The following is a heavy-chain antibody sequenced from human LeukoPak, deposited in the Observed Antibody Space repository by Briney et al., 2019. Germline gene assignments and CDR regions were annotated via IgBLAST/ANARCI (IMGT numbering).Heavy chain of an antibody. J-gene: IGHJ4*02. Sequence: ASVKVSCKASGYTFTSYDINWVRQATGQGLEWMGWMNPNSGNRGYAQKFQGRVTMTRNTSISTAYMELSSLRSEDTAVYYCARRKYCSGGSCSPVFYYWGQGTLVTVSS. D-gene: IGHD2-15*01. CDR2: MNPNSGNR. V-gene: IGHV1-8*01. CDR3: ARRKYCSGGSCSPVFYY. CDR1: GYTFTSYD.